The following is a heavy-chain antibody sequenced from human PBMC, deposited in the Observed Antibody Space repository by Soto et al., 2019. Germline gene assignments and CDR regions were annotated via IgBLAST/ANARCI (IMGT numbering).Heavy chain of an antibody. CDR2: ISYDGSNK. Sequence: QVQLVESGGGVVQPGRSLRLSCAASGFSFSRYAMHWVRQAPGKGLEWVAVISYDGSNKYYADSVKGRFTISRDNSKNTLHLQMNSLRSKDTAVYYCAREDDACDIWGQGTMVTVSS. CDR3: AREDDACDI. CDR1: GFSFSRYA. J-gene: IGHJ3*02. V-gene: IGHV3-30-3*01.